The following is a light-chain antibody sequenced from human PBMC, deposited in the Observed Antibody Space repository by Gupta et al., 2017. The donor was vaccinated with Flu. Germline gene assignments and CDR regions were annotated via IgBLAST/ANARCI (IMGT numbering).Light chain of an antibody. V-gene: IGKV1-39*01. CDR1: QSINNH. CDR2: AAS. J-gene: IGKJ1*01. CDR3: QQTFRYLWT. Sequence: DIQMTQSPSSLSASIGDRASITCRTSQSINNHLNWYQQKTGKVPSLVIFAASNLHSGVPSRFSGSRSAREFILFIIGLLPADYGTYCCQQTFRYLWTFGQGT.